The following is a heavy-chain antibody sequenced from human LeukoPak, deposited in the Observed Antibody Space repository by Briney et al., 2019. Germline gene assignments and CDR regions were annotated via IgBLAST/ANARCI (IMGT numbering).Heavy chain of an antibody. V-gene: IGHV3-21*01. CDR3: ARAMVRGVNDY. J-gene: IGHJ4*02. CDR2: ISSSSVYT. D-gene: IGHD3-10*01. CDR1: GFNFISYS. Sequence: GGSLRLSCAASGFNFISYSINWVRQAPGKGLEWVSTISSSSVYTYYADSVKGRFTISRDNAKSSLYLQMSSLRAEDTAVYYCARAMVRGVNDYWGQGTLVTVSS.